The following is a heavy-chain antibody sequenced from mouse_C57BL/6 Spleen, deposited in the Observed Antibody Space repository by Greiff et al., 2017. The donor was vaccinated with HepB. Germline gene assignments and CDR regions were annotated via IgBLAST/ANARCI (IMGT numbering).Heavy chain of an antibody. Sequence: VQLQQSGPELVKPGASVKISCKASGYAFSSSWMNWVKQRPGKGLEWIGRIYPGDGDTNNNGKFKGKATLTADKSSSTAYMQLSSLTSEDSAVYFCGEGYYGSSYGGQGTTLTVSS. CDR3: GEGYYGSSY. D-gene: IGHD1-1*01. CDR2: IYPGDGDT. V-gene: IGHV1-82*01. CDR1: GYAFSSSW. J-gene: IGHJ2*01.